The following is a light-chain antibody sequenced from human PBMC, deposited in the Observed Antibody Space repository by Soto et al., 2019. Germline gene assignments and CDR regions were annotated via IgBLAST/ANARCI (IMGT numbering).Light chain of an antibody. CDR3: QQYGSSSPFT. V-gene: IGKV1-5*03. Sequence: DIQMTQSPSTLSASVGDRVTSTCRAIQSISSWLAWYQQKPVRAPKLLISKASSLETGVPSRFSGSGSWTTFTLLISSLQQDDFSSYYCQQYGSSSPFTFGQGTKVEIK. CDR2: KAS. J-gene: IGKJ1*01. CDR1: QSISSW.